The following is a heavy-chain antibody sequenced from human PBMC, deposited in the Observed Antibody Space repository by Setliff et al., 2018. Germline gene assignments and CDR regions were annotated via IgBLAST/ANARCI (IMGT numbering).Heavy chain of an antibody. V-gene: IGHV3-7*01. CDR2: IKEDGSEK. D-gene: IGHD6-19*01. J-gene: IGHJ4*02. CDR1: GFTFSNYW. Sequence: PGRSLRLSCAASGFTFSNYWMSWVRQAPGKGLEWVANIKEDGSEKYYADSVKGRFTISRDNSRNTLYLQMNSLGPEDTAVYYCARDRLGNSGWFDFDFWGQGTLVTVSS. CDR3: ARDRLGNSGWFDFDF.